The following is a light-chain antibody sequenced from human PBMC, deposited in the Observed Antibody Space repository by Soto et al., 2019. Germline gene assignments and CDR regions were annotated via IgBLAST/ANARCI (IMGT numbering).Light chain of an antibody. Sequence: EVVLTQSPATLSSSPGERATLSCRASQSVGSYLAWYQHKPGQPPRLLIYDASNRATGIPARFSGSGSGTDFTLTISSREPEDFAVYYCQQRSNWPPTWTFGQGTKVEIK. J-gene: IGKJ1*01. V-gene: IGKV3-11*01. CDR2: DAS. CDR1: QSVGSY. CDR3: QQRSNWPPTWT.